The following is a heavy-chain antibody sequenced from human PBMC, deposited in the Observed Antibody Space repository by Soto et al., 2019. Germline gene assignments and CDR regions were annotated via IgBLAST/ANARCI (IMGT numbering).Heavy chain of an antibody. Sequence: PSETLSLTCTVSEGSISTYYWTWVRQPPGQGLEWIGHIYYPGTTSYNPSLMSRATMSVDTSKIQFSLRLTSVTAADTAVYYCARARGYHGDPFDIWGQGIMVTVSS. CDR3: ARARGYHGDPFDI. CDR2: IYYPGTT. D-gene: IGHD3-16*02. CDR1: EGSISTYY. J-gene: IGHJ3*02. V-gene: IGHV4-59*01.